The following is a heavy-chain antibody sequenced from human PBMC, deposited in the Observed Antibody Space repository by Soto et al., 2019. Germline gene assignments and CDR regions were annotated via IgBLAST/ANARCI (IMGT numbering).Heavy chain of an antibody. Sequence: GGSLRLSCVASGFTFADYAMHWVRRIPGKRLEWVAVISYSGDRQYYAESVKGRFTISRDNSKKTLYLQMFSLTSEDSAVFYCARTPAAMITDRYNWFDSWGPGTQVTVSS. V-gene: IGHV3-30*01. CDR1: GFTFADYA. D-gene: IGHD3-16*01. CDR2: ISYSGDRQ. J-gene: IGHJ5*01. CDR3: ARTPAAMITDRYNWFDS.